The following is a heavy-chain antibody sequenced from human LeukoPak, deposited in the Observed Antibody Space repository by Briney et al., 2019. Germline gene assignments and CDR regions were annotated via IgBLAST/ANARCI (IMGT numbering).Heavy chain of an antibody. D-gene: IGHD3-16*01. Sequence: GGSLRLSCAASGFTFNNYAMSWVRQAPGKGLEWVSAISTSGGSTYYADSVKGRFTISRDNSKNTVYLQMNSLRAEDTAVYCCAKSGRIVFGGVHADYWGQGTLVTVSS. CDR2: ISTSGGST. V-gene: IGHV3-23*01. CDR3: AKSGRIVFGGVHADY. J-gene: IGHJ4*01. CDR1: GFTFNNYA.